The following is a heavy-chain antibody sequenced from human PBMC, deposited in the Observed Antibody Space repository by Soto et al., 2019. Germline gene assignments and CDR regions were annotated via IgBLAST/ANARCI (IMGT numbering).Heavy chain of an antibody. V-gene: IGHV6-1*01. J-gene: IGHJ5*02. CDR3: AREIDVVVVAATQMTNWFDP. CDR1: GDSVSSNSAA. D-gene: IGHD2-15*01. CDR2: TYYRSKWYN. Sequence: PSQTLSLTCVISGDSVSSNSAAWNWIRQSPSRGLEWLGRTYYRSKWYNDYAVSVKSRITINPDTSKNQFSLQLNSVTPEDTAVYYCAREIDVVVVAATQMTNWFDPWGQGTLVTVSS.